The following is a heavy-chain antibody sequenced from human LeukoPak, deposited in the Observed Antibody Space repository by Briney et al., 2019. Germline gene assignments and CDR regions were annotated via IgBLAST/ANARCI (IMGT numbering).Heavy chain of an antibody. CDR1: GFTFSGSA. D-gene: IGHD4-23*01. Sequence: GGSLRLSCAASGFTFSGSAMHWVRQASGKGLEWVGRIRSKANSYATAYAASVKGRFTISRDDSKNTAYLQMNSLKTEDTAVYYCTRCFPPTVVTPDDAFDIWGQGTMVTVSS. V-gene: IGHV3-73*01. CDR2: IRSKANSYAT. CDR3: TRCFPPTVVTPDDAFDI. J-gene: IGHJ3*02.